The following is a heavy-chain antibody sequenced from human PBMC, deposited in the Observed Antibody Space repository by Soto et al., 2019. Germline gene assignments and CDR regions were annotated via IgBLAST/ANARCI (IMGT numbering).Heavy chain of an antibody. D-gene: IGHD3-3*01. J-gene: IGHJ4*02. CDR2: INPSGGNT. V-gene: IGHV1-46*01. Sequence: VKVSCKASGYTFTSYYMHWVRQAPGQGLEWMGIINPSGGNTKFAEKVQGRVTMTTDRSTSTAYMELRSLRSDDTAVYYCARGMAWLSGTYFDFWGQGTLVTVSS. CDR3: ARGMAWLSGTYFDF. CDR1: GYTFTSYY.